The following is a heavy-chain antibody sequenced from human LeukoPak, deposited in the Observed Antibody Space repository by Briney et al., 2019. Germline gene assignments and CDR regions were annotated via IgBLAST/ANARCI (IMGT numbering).Heavy chain of an antibody. CDR3: ARGGPRGYGMVRGY. CDR1: GYTFTSYG. V-gene: IGHV1-18*01. CDR2: ISAYNGNT. J-gene: IGHJ4*02. D-gene: IGHD5-12*01. Sequence: EASVTVSFKASGYTFTSYGISWVRQAPGQGLEWMGWISAYNGNTNYAQKLQGRVTMTTDTSTSTAYMELRSLRSDDTAVYYCARGGPRGYGMVRGYWGQGTLVTVSS.